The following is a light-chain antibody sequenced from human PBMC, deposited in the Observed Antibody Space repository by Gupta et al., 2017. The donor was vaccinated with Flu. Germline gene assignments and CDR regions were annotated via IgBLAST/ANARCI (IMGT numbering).Light chain of an antibody. CDR3: AAWDDSLNGWV. J-gene: IGLJ3*02. Sequence: QSVLTQPPSASGTPGQRVTISCSGSRSNIGSKTVNWYQQLPGTAPKLLIYSNNQRPSGVPDRFSGSKSGTSASLAISGLQSEDEADYSCAAWDDSLNGWVFGGGTKLTVL. V-gene: IGLV1-44*01. CDR1: RSNIGSKT. CDR2: SNN.